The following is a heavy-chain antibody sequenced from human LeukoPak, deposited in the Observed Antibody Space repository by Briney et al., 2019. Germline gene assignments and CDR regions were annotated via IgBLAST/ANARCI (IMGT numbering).Heavy chain of an antibody. CDR3: ARAPYYDILTGYYIDY. J-gene: IGHJ4*02. V-gene: IGHV4-31*03. D-gene: IGHD3-9*01. CDR1: GGSISSGGYY. Sequence: PSQTLSLTCTVSGGSISSGGYYWSWIRQHPGKGLEWIGYIYYSGSTYYNPSLKCRVTISVDTSKNQFSLKLSSVTAADTAVYYCARAPYYDILTGYYIDYWGQGTLVTVSS. CDR2: IYYSGST.